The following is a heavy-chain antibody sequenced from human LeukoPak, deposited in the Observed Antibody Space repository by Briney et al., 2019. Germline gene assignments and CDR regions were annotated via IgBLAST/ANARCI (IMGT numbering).Heavy chain of an antibody. CDR2: ISGSGGST. J-gene: IGHJ4*02. V-gene: IGHV3-23*01. CDR1: GFTFSSYA. D-gene: IGHD3-10*01. CDR3: AKDGYGSGSNIALDY. Sequence: GGSLRLSCAASGFTFSSYAMSWVRQAPGKGLEWVSAISGSGGSTYYADSAKGRFTISRDNSKNTLYLQMNSLRAEDTAVYYCAKDGYGSGSNIALDYWGQGTLVTVSS.